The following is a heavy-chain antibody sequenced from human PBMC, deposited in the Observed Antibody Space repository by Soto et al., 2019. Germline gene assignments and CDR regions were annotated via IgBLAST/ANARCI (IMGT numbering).Heavy chain of an antibody. CDR2: IRSSSSTI. D-gene: IGHD6-13*01. J-gene: IGHJ4*02. CDR3: ARVTSSSWSPRRPRPYYLDY. V-gene: IGHV3-48*02. CDR1: GLTFSSYS. Sequence: EVQLVESGGGLVQPGGSLRLSCAASGLTFSSYSMNWVRQAPGKGLAWVSYIRSSSSTIYYADSVKGRFTISRDNAKNSLYLQMNSLRDEDTAVYYCARVTSSSWSPRRPRPYYLDYWGQGTLVTVSS.